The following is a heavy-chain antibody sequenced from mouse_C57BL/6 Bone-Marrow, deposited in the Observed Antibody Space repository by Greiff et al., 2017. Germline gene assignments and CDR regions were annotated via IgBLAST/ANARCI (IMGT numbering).Heavy chain of an antibody. Sequence: VQLQQPGAELVRPGSSVKLSCKASGYTFTSYWMHWVKQRPIQGLEWIGNIDPSDSETHYNQKFKDKATLTVDKSSSTAYMPLSSLTSEDSAVYYCARDGQGYFDVWGTGTTVTVSS. CDR1: GYTFTSYW. CDR3: ARDGQGYFDV. V-gene: IGHV1-52*01. D-gene: IGHD1-2*01. J-gene: IGHJ1*03. CDR2: IDPSDSET.